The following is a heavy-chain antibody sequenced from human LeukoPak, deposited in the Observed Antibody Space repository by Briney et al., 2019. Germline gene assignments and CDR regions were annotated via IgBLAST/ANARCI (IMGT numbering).Heavy chain of an antibody. CDR3: ARRGRNYYYGMDG. Sequence: GESLKISCKGSGYTFTTYWIAWLRQMPGKGLEWMGIFYPGDSDTTYSPSFQGQVTLSADTSLSTAYLQWSSLKASDTAVYYCARRGRNYYYGMDGWGQGTTVTVSS. CDR1: GYTFTTYW. V-gene: IGHV5-51*01. D-gene: IGHD3-16*01. CDR2: FYPGDSDT. J-gene: IGHJ6*02.